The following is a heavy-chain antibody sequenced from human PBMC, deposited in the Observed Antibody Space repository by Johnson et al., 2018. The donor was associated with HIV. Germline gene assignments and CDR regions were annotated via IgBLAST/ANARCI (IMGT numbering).Heavy chain of an antibody. Sequence: VHLVESGGGLVKPGGSLRLSCAASGFTFSDYYMHWIRQAPGKGLVWVSRIKTDGSSTSYADSVKGRFTISRDNSKNTLYLQMNSLRAEDTAVYYCAKGLRPYGSGPSDAFDIWGQGTMVTVSS. CDR2: IKTDGSST. D-gene: IGHD3-10*01. CDR3: AKGLRPYGSGPSDAFDI. V-gene: IGHV3-74*02. CDR1: GFTFSDYY. J-gene: IGHJ3*02.